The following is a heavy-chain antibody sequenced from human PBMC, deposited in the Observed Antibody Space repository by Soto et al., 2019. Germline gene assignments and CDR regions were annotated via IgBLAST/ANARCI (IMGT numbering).Heavy chain of an antibody. V-gene: IGHV4-4*02. CDR2: IYHTGTT. CDR1: GASINRDNW. J-gene: IGHJ4*02. Sequence: QVPLQESGPGLVNPSGTLSLTCAVSGASINRDNWWTWVRQPPGKGLEWIGDIYHTGTTNDDSSLKMRATISIDESKNHFSLCLTSVTAADTAVYYCAGSVHFWGQGTRVAVSS. CDR3: AGSVHF. D-gene: IGHD3-10*01.